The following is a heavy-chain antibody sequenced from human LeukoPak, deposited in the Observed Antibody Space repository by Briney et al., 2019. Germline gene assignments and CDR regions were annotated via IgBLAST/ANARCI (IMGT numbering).Heavy chain of an antibody. CDR3: ARDSPGSSRFYHYYGLDV. CDR2: IKEDGGGK. Sequence: PGGSLRLSCAASRFAFSTYWMSWVRQAPGKGLEWVANIKEDGGGKYYVDSVKGRFTIYRDNAKNSLYLQMNRLRAEDTAVYYCARDSPGSSRFYHYYGLDVWGQGTTVTVSS. V-gene: IGHV3-7*05. CDR1: RFAFSTYW. D-gene: IGHD6-6*01. J-gene: IGHJ6*02.